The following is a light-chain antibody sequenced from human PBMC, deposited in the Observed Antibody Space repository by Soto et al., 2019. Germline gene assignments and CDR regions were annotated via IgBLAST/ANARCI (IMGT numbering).Light chain of an antibody. CDR1: QNVGTY. V-gene: IGKV3-11*01. J-gene: IGKJ3*01. CDR2: DAS. Sequence: EIVLTQSPDTLSLSPGERATLSCRASQNVGTYVAWYQQKPGQTPRLLMFDASNRATGIPGRFSGSGSGTDYALTISTLEPDDFAVYYCDQRYYWPFSFGPGTKVDIK. CDR3: DQRYYWPFS.